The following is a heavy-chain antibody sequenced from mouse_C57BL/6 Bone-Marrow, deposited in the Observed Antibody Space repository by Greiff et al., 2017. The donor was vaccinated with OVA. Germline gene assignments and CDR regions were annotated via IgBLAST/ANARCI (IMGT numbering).Heavy chain of an antibody. D-gene: IGHD4-1*01. Sequence: QVQLQQPGAELVKPGASVKLSCKASGYTFTSYWMHWVKQRPGRGLEWIGRIDPKSGGTTSNEKFKSKATLTVDKPSSTAYMQLSSMTSEDAEVYYCSRDRYWDWFAYWGRGPRVPVSA. CDR1: GYTFTSYW. CDR3: SRDRYWDWFAY. J-gene: IGHJ3*01. CDR2: IDPKSGGT. V-gene: IGHV1-72*01.